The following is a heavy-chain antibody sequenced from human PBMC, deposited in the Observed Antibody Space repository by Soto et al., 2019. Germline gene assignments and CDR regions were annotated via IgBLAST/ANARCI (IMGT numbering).Heavy chain of an antibody. CDR2: IYYSGST. D-gene: IGHD3-10*01. CDR1: GGSISSYY. CDR3: ARGETRFPYYYGSGSYGPKDV. J-gene: IGHJ6*02. Sequence: SETLSLTCTVSGGSISSYYWSWIRQPPGKGLEWIGYIYYSGSTNYNPSLKSRVTISVDTSKNQFSLKMSSVTAADTAVYYSARGETRFPYYYGSGSYGPKDVWGQGTTVTVSS. V-gene: IGHV4-59*01.